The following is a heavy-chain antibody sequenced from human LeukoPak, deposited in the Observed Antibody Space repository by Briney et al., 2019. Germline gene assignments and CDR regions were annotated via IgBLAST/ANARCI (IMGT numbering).Heavy chain of an antibody. CDR3: ARDMETGGRAFDS. V-gene: IGHV3-74*01. J-gene: IGHJ4*02. CDR1: GFRFSNYW. D-gene: IGHD2-8*02. CDR2: IRTDGGST. Sequence: GGSLRLSCAASGFRFSNYWIHWVRQAPAKGLVWVSRIRTDGGSTAYAGFVKGRFTISRDNAKNTVYLQMNSLRADDTAVYYCARDMETGGRAFDSWGQGTLVTVSS.